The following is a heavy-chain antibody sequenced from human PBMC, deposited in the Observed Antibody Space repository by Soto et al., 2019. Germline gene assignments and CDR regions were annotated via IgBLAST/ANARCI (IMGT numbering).Heavy chain of an antibody. CDR1: GFTFSSYS. J-gene: IGHJ5*02. CDR2: ISISSSYI. V-gene: IGHV3-21*01. D-gene: IGHD6-13*01. Sequence: GGSLRLSCAASGFTFSSYSMNWVGQAPGKGLEWVSSISISSSYIYYADSVKGRFTISRDNAKNSLYLQMNSLRAEDTAVYYCARDAYSSSYNWFDPWGQGTLVTVSS. CDR3: ARDAYSSSYNWFDP.